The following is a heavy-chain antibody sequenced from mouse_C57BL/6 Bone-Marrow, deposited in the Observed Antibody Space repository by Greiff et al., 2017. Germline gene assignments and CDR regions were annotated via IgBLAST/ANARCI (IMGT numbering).Heavy chain of an antibody. J-gene: IGHJ4*01. CDR1: GFTFSSYA. D-gene: IGHD2-2*01. CDR3: AREWVAPLLWLRWAIDD. Sequence: EVMLVESGGGLVKPGGSLKLSCAASGFTFSSYAMSWVRQTPEKRLEWVATISAGGSYTYYPDNVKGRFTISRDNATNKLYLQMSHLKSEDTAMCCCAREWVAPLLWLRWAIDDWGQGTSVTVSS. CDR2: ISAGGSYT. V-gene: IGHV5-4*01.